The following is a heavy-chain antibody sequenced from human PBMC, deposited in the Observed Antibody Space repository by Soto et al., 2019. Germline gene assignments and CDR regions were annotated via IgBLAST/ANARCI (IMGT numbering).Heavy chain of an antibody. CDR3: ARVTNYYDSSRYYSYYFDY. Sequence: GGSLRLSCAASGFTFSSYWMSWVRQAPGKGLEWVANIKQRGSENSYMDSVKGRFTISRDNAKNSLYLQMNSLRAEDTAVYYCARVTNYYDSSRYYSYYFDYWGQGILVTVSS. J-gene: IGHJ4*02. D-gene: IGHD3-22*01. V-gene: IGHV3-7*03. CDR2: IKQRGSEN. CDR1: GFTFSSYW.